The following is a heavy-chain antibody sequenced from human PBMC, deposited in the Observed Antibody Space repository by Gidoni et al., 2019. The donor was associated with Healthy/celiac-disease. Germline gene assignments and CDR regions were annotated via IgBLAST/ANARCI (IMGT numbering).Heavy chain of an antibody. V-gene: IGHV3-66*01. Sequence: VRQAPGKGLEWVSVIHSGGSTYYADSVKGRFTSSRDNCKHTLYLQMNSLTAEDTAVYYCASVGIAVAGTGGYWGQGTLVTVSS. CDR3: ASVGIAVAGTGGY. CDR2: IHSGGST. D-gene: IGHD6-19*01. J-gene: IGHJ4*02.